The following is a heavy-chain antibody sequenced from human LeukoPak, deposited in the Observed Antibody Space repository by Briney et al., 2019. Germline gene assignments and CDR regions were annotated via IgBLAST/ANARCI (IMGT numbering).Heavy chain of an antibody. J-gene: IGHJ4*02. Sequence: PGGSLRLSCAASGFTFSSYAMHWVRQAPGKGLEYVSAISSNGGSTYYANSVKSRFTISRDNSKNTLYLQMGSLRAEDMAVYYCARGIAVAGEPFAYWGQGTLVTVSS. CDR1: GFTFSSYA. V-gene: IGHV3-64*01. D-gene: IGHD6-19*01. CDR2: ISSNGGST. CDR3: ARGIAVAGEPFAY.